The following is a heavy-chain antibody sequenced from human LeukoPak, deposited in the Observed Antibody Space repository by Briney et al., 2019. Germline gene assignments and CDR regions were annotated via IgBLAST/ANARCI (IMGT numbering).Heavy chain of an antibody. J-gene: IGHJ4*02. CDR2: ITGSGGRT. CDR3: ARYTMIALGDY. V-gene: IGHV3-23*01. CDR1: GFTFSSYA. D-gene: IGHD3-22*01. Sequence: GGSLRLSCAASGFTFSSYAMNWVRQAPGKGLEWVSAITGSGGRTYYADSVKGRFTISRDNSKNTLYLQMNSLRAEDTAVYYCARYTMIALGDYWGQGTLVTVSS.